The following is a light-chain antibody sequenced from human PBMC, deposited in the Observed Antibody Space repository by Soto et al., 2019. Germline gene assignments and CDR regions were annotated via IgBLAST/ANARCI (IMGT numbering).Light chain of an antibody. CDR3: QQYGSSTPWT. J-gene: IGKJ1*01. V-gene: IGKV3-20*01. Sequence: EIVLTQSPGTLSLSAGERATLSCRASQSISSTYLAWYQQKPGQAPRLLIYGASRRSTSIPDRFSSSGSGTDFTITTNRLEHEDFSVYFCQQYGSSTPWTFGQGTKVEIK. CDR1: QSISSTY. CDR2: GAS.